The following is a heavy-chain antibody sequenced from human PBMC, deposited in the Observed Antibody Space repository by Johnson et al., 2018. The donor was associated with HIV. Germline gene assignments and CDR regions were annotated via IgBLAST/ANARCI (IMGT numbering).Heavy chain of an antibody. D-gene: IGHD6-19*01. CDR3: GRDREGLRQWLARGFGAFNI. Sequence: QVQLVESGGGVVQPGRSLRVSCAASGFSFGSYGMHWVRQAPGKGLEWVAFISYSGSDTYYVDSVKGRFTISRDNFKNTLYLQMNSLRVEDTAGYDCGRDREGLRQWLARGFGAFNIWGQGAMLTVSS. J-gene: IGHJ3*02. CDR2: ISYSGSDT. CDR1: GFSFGSYG. V-gene: IGHV3-30*03.